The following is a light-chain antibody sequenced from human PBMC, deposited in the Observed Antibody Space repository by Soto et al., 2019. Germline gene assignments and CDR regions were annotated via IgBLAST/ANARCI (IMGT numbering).Light chain of an antibody. V-gene: IGLV2-14*01. Sequence: QSSLTQPASVSWSPGQSLTISCTGTSSDVGGYNYVSLYQQYPDKAPKLMIFEVSNRPSGVSDRFSGSKSGNTASLTISGLQAEDEADYYCSSYAGSNTPLYVFGTGTKVTVL. J-gene: IGLJ1*01. CDR2: EVS. CDR3: SSYAGSNTPLYV. CDR1: SSDVGGYNY.